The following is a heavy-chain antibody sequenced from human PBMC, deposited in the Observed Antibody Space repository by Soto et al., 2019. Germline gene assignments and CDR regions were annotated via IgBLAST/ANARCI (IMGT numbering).Heavy chain of an antibody. CDR2: IIPIFGSA. J-gene: IGHJ5*02. D-gene: IGHD3-16*01. CDR1: GGSFSSYI. Sequence: QVQLVQSGAEVKKPGSSVKVSCKASGGSFSSYIISWVRQAPGQGLEWMGEIIPIFGSANYAQRFQGRVTITADESTSTAYMDLSSLRSEDTVVYYCARAFASNKYWFDPWGQGTLVTVSS. V-gene: IGHV1-69*01. CDR3: ARAFASNKYWFDP.